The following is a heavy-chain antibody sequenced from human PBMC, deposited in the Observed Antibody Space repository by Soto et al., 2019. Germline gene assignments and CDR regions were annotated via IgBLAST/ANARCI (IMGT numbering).Heavy chain of an antibody. V-gene: IGHV3-7*03. D-gene: IGHD6-19*01. CDR3: VGSGGWIFDY. CDR1: GFTSNYFW. Sequence: PGGSLRLSCAASGFTSNYFWMNWVRQAPGKGLEWVANIKLEGGEKNYVDSVEGRFTIFRDGAKNAVSLQMNSLGAEDTAVYYCVGSGGWIFDYWGQGSLVTVSS. J-gene: IGHJ4*02. CDR2: IKLEGGEK.